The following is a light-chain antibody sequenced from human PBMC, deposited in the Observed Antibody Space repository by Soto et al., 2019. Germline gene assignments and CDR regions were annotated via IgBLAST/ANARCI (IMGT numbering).Light chain of an antibody. CDR2: GAS. CDR1: QSVSSN. Sequence: EIVMTQSPATLSVSPGERATLSCRASQSVSSNLAWYQQKPGQAPRLLIYGASTRATGIPARFSGSGSGTEVTLTISSLQSEDFAVYYCQQYNNWPPWTFGRGTEVEIK. V-gene: IGKV3-15*01. CDR3: QQYNNWPPWT. J-gene: IGKJ1*01.